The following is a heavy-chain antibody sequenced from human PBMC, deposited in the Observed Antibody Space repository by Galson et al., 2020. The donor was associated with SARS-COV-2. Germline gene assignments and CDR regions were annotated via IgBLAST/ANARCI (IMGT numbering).Heavy chain of an antibody. CDR3: ARGPFIAAAGTYYYYYGMDV. J-gene: IGHJ6*02. Sequence: SETLSLTCAVYGGSFSGYYWSWIRQPPGKGLEWIGDINHSGSTNYNPSLKSRVTISVDTSKNQFSLKLSSVTAADTAVYYCARGPFIAAAGTYYYYYGMDVWGQGTTVTVSS. CDR2: INHSGST. V-gene: IGHV4-34*01. CDR1: GGSFSGYY. D-gene: IGHD6-13*01.